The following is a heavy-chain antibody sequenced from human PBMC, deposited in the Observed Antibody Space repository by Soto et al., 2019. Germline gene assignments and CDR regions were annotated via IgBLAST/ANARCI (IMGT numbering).Heavy chain of an antibody. D-gene: IGHD5-12*01. J-gene: IGHJ4*02. CDR1: GFTFSSYA. Sequence: PGGSLILSCSASGFTFSSYAMHWVRQAPGKGLEYVSAISSNGGSTYYADSVKGRFTISRDNPKNTLYLQMSSLRAEDTAVYYCVKVVDIVATAYFDYWGQGTLVTVSS. CDR2: ISSNGGST. V-gene: IGHV3-64D*06. CDR3: VKVVDIVATAYFDY.